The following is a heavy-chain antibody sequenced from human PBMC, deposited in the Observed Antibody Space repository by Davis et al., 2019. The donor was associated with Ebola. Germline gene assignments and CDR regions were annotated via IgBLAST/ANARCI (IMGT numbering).Heavy chain of an antibody. CDR2: INPNSGGT. D-gene: IGHD3-22*01. CDR1: GGTFSSYA. Sequence: ASVKVSCKASGGTFSSYAISWVRQAPGQGLEWMGWINPNSGGTNYAQKFQGWVTMTRDTSISTAYMELSRLRSDDTAVYYCAREYYYDSSGYYLLGRGAFDIWGQGTMVTVSS. CDR3: AREYYYDSSGYYLLGRGAFDI. V-gene: IGHV1-2*04. J-gene: IGHJ3*02.